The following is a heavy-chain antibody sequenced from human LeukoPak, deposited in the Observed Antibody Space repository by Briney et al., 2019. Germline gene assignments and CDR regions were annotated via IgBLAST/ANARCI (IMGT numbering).Heavy chain of an antibody. CDR2: ISAYNGNT. J-gene: IGHJ3*02. Sequence: ASVKVSCKASGYTFTSYGISWVRQAPGQGLEWMGWISAYNGNTNYTQKLQGRVTMTTDTSTSTAYMELRSLRSDDTAVYYCARDYTVTTGVFAFDIWGQGTMVTVSS. D-gene: IGHD4-17*01. CDR3: ARDYTVTTGVFAFDI. V-gene: IGHV1-18*01. CDR1: GYTFTSYG.